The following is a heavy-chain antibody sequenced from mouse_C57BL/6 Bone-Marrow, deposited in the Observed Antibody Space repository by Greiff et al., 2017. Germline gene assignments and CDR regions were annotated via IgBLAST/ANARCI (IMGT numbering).Heavy chain of an antibody. V-gene: IGHV14-4*01. CDR1: GFNIKDDY. CDR2: IDPENGDT. CDR3: TPYYSEAY. D-gene: IGHD2-12*01. Sequence: EVQLQESGAELVRPGASVKLSCTASGFNIKDDYMHWVKQRPEQGLEWIGWIDPENGDTEYASKFQGKATITAYTSSNTAYLQLSSLTSEDTAVYYCTPYYSEAYWGQGTLVTVSA. J-gene: IGHJ3*01.